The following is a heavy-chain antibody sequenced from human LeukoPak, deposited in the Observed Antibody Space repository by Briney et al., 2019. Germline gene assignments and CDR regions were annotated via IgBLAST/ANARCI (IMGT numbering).Heavy chain of an antibody. Sequence: SETLSLTCAVYGGSFSGYYWSWIRQPPGKGLEWIGEINHSGSTNYNPSLKSRVTISVDTSKNQFSLKLTSVTAADTAVYYCARGVWSSGWSAYYFGYWGQGTLLTVSS. CDR2: INHSGST. CDR3: ARGVWSSGWSAYYFGY. D-gene: IGHD6-19*01. CDR1: GGSFSGYY. J-gene: IGHJ4*02. V-gene: IGHV4-34*01.